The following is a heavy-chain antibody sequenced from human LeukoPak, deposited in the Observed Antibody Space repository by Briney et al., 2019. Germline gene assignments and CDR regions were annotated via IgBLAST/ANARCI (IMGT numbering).Heavy chain of an antibody. CDR2: ISGSGSST. CDR3: VGSGWYGYFDY. J-gene: IGHJ4*02. Sequence: PGGSLRLSCSASGFAFTTYAMSWVRQAPGKGLEWVSAISGSGSSTYYADSVKGRFTISRDNSKNTLYLQMNSLRAEDTAVYYCVGSGWYGYFDYWGQGTLVTVSS. CDR1: GFAFTTYA. D-gene: IGHD6-19*01. V-gene: IGHV3-23*01.